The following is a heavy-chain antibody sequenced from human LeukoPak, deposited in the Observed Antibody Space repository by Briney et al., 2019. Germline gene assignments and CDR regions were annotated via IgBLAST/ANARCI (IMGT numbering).Heavy chain of an antibody. Sequence: ASVKVSCKASGYTFTSYGISWVRQAPGQGLEWMGWISAYNGNTNYAQKLQGRVTMTTDTSTSTAYMELRSLRSDDTAVYYYARDPPLITMIVDHDYWGQGTLVTVSS. V-gene: IGHV1-18*01. CDR3: ARDPPLITMIVDHDY. CDR2: ISAYNGNT. D-gene: IGHD3-22*01. J-gene: IGHJ4*02. CDR1: GYTFTSYG.